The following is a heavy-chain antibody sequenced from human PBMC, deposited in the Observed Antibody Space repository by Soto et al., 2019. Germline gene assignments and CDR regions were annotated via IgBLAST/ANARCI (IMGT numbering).Heavy chain of an antibody. CDR1: GFTFSSYA. CDR2: ISGSGGST. CDR3: AKTPRGGYCSSTSCYADY. D-gene: IGHD2-2*01. V-gene: IGHV3-23*01. Sequence: GGSLRLSCAASGFTFSSYAMSWVRQAPGKGLEWVSAISGSGGSTYYADSVKGRFTISRDNSKNTLYLQMNSLRAEDTAVYYCAKTPRGGYCSSTSCYADYWGQGTLVTVSS. J-gene: IGHJ4*02.